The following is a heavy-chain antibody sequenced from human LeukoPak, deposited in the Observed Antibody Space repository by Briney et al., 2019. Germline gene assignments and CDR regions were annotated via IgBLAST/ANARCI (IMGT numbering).Heavy chain of an antibody. V-gene: IGHV4-59*01. CDR1: GGSISSYY. J-gene: IGHJ4*02. CDR2: IYYSGST. CDR3: ARFASGSGSYSFYFDY. Sequence: SETLSLTCTVSGGSISSYYWSWIRQPPGKGLEWIGYIYYSGSTNYNPSLKSRVTISVDTSKNQFSLKLSSVTAADTAVYYCARFASGSGSYSFYFDYWGQGTLATVSS. D-gene: IGHD3-10*01.